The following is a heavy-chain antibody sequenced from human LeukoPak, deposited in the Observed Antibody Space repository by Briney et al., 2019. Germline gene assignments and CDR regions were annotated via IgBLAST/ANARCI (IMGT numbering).Heavy chain of an antibody. CDR2: IHYSGST. D-gene: IGHD5-18*01. CDR1: GGSISSYY. Sequence: SETLSLTCTVSGGSISSYYWSWIRQPPGKGLEWIRYIHYSGSTNYNPSLKSRVTISVDTSKNQFSLKLSSVTAADTAVYYCARTNSYGYVYFDYWGQGTLVTVSS. CDR3: ARTNSYGYVYFDY. J-gene: IGHJ4*02. V-gene: IGHV4-59*08.